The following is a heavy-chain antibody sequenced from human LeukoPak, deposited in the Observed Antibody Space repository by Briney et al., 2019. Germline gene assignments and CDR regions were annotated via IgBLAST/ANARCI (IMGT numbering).Heavy chain of an antibody. V-gene: IGHV4-30-4*08. J-gene: IGHJ3*02. D-gene: IGHD6-13*01. CDR3: ARAPTSSWFADAFDI. Sequence: SETLSLTCTVSGGSISSGDSYWSWIRQPPGKGLEWIGYIYYSGSTYYNPSLKSRVTISVDTSKNQFSLKLSSVTAPDTAVYYCARAPTSSWFADAFDIWGQGTMVTVSS. CDR1: GGSISSGDSY. CDR2: IYYSGST.